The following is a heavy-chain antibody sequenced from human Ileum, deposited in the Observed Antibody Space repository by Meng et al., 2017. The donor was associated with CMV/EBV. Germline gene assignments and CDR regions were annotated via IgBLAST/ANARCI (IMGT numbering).Heavy chain of an antibody. J-gene: IGHJ4*02. CDR3: ARGGDDYGDY. V-gene: IGHV1-2*06. Sequence: ACTASGYMFTGYDIHWVRQAPGQGLEWMGRIIPDNGDTNYAQKFQGRVIMTRDTAISTAYMELSSLRSDDTAVYYCARGGDDYGDYWGQGTLVTVSS. CDR1: GYMFTGYD. CDR2: IIPDNGDT. D-gene: IGHD3-16*01.